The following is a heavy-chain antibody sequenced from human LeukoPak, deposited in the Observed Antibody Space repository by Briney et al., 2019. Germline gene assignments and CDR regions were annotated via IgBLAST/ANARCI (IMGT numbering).Heavy chain of an antibody. V-gene: IGHV3-30*02. CDR2: IQNDGSDK. CDR3: AREGGRAVPGRFDQ. J-gene: IGHJ4*02. Sequence: GGSLTLYCAASGINFRSSGMHWVRQAPGKGLEWVTFIQNDGSDKYYAASVKGRFTISRDNSKNTVYLHMASLRADDTALYYCAREGGRAVPGRFDQWGQGTLVTVSS. D-gene: IGHD6-13*01. CDR1: GINFRSSG.